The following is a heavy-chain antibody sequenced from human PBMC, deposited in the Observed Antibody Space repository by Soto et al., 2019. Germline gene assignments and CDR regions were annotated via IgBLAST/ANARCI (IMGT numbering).Heavy chain of an antibody. D-gene: IGHD5-18*01. V-gene: IGHV3-73*01. CDR2: IRNKANSYAT. J-gene: IGHJ4*02. Sequence: GGSLRLSCAASGFTFSGSALHWVRQASGKGLEWVGRIRNKANSYATAYAASVKGRFTISRDDSKNTAFLQMNSLKTEDTALYYCTTHAPEDVIQKWGPGTLVTVSS. CDR3: TTHAPEDVIQK. CDR1: GFTFSGSA.